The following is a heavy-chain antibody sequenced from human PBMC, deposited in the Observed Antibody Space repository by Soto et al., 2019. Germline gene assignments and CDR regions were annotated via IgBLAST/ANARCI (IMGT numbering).Heavy chain of an antibody. V-gene: IGHV3-7*05. CDR1: GFTFSSYW. Sequence: GGSLRLSCAASGFTFSSYWMIWVRQAPGKGLEWVANIKQDGSEKYYVDSVKGRFTISRDNAKNSLYLQMNSLRAEDTAVYYCARVVTGSGYSFDYWGQGTLVTVSS. J-gene: IGHJ4*02. D-gene: IGHD3-22*01. CDR2: IKQDGSEK. CDR3: ARVVTGSGYSFDY.